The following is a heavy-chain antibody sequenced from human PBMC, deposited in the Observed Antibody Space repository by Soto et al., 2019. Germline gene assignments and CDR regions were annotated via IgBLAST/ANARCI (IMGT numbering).Heavy chain of an antibody. V-gene: IGHV3-64D*06. Sequence: GGSLRLSCSASGFTFSSYTMHWVRQAPGKGLDYVSGIRGNGDSPFYADSVKGRFTISRDNSKNALYLLMSSLSADDTAVYYCVKSRGGNNFDFFDWGQGALVTVSS. D-gene: IGHD5-12*01. CDR3: VKSRGGNNFDFFD. J-gene: IGHJ4*02. CDR2: IRGNGDSP. CDR1: GFTFSSYT.